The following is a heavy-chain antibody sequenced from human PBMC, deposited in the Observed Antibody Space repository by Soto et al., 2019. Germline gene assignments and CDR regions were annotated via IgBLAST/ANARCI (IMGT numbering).Heavy chain of an antibody. D-gene: IGHD5-18*01. CDR3: AGGYSFGDY. Sequence: QVQLVESGGGVVQPGRSLRLSCAASGFTFSSYGMQWVRQAPGKGLEWVSLISYDGINKYYADSVKGRFTFSRDNSKNKLYLQMNSLRAEDTAVYFCAGGYSFGDYWGQGTLVTVSS. CDR2: ISYDGINK. J-gene: IGHJ4*02. CDR1: GFTFSSYG. V-gene: IGHV3-30*03.